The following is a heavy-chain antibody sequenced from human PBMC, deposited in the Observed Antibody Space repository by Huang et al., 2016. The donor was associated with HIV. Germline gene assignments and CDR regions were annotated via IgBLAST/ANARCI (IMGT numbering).Heavy chain of an antibody. CDR2: ISLSSKDI. V-gene: IGHV3-21*01. Sequence: EVQLVESGGGLVKPGGSLRLSCAASGFNFDTYTMSWVRQGPGKGLECVSSISLSSKDIYYADSVEGRFTISRDNAKNSVYLQMNSLRAEDTAVYYCARAIVVAAKIGYFDYWGQGALVTVSS. CDR3: ARAIVVAAKIGYFDY. CDR1: GFNFDTYT. J-gene: IGHJ4*02. D-gene: IGHD2-15*01.